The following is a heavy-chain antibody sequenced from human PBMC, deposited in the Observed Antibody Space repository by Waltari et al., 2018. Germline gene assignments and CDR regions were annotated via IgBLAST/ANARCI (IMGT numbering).Heavy chain of an antibody. J-gene: IGHJ4*02. D-gene: IGHD5-12*01. V-gene: IGHV4-39*07. CDR1: RSSIRNNTYS. CDR2: FYKSGTT. Sequence: QLQLQESGPGLVKPSETLSLTCTASRSSIRNNTYSWGWVRQPPGKGLEWIGSFYKSGTTYYNPSLKSRVTISVDTSNNQFSLKLNSVTAADTAVYYCVRGYPDIVATISDYWGQGTLVIVSS. CDR3: VRGYPDIVATISDY.